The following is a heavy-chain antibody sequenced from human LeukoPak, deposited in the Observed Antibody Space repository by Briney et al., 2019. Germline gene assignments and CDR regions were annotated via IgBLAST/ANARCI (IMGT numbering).Heavy chain of an antibody. CDR3: ARGVYIAAAQYGY. J-gene: IGHJ4*02. Sequence: SETLSLTCTVSGGSISSYYWSWIRQPPGKGLEWIGYIYYSGTTNYNPSLKSRVTISVDTSKNQFSLKLSSVTAADTADYYCARGVYIAAAQYGYWGQGTLVTVSS. V-gene: IGHV4-59*01. CDR2: IYYSGTT. D-gene: IGHD6-13*01. CDR1: GGSISSYY.